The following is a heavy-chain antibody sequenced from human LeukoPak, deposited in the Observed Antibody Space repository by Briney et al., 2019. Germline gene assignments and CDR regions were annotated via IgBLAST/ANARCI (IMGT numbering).Heavy chain of an antibody. Sequence: GGSLRLSCAASGFTFSSYAMSWVRQAPGKGLGWVSAISGSGGSTYYADSVKGRFTISRDNSKNTLYLQMNSLRAEDTAVYYCAKDRTVVTAIAGAFDIWGQGTMVTVSS. CDR2: ISGSGGST. D-gene: IGHD2-21*02. J-gene: IGHJ3*02. V-gene: IGHV3-23*01. CDR1: GFTFSSYA. CDR3: AKDRTVVTAIAGAFDI.